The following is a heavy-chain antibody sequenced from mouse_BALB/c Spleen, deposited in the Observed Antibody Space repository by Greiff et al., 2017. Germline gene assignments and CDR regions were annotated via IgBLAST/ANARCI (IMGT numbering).Heavy chain of an antibody. J-gene: IGHJ2*01. CDR2: IWSGGST. CDR1: GFSLTSYG. D-gene: IGHD1-1*01. V-gene: IGHV2-2*02. CDR3: ARKSRSSGDYFDY. Sequence: VKLMESGPGLVQPSQSLSITCTVSGFSLTSYGVHWVRQSPGKGLEWLGVIWSGGSTDYNAAFISRLSISKDNSKSQVFFKMNSLQANDTAIYYCARKSRSSGDYFDYWGQGTTLTVSS.